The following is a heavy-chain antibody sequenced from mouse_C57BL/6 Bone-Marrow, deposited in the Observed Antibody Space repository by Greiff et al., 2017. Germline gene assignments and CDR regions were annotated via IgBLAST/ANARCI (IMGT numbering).Heavy chain of an antibody. CDR1: GFTFSDYG. V-gene: IGHV5-17*01. CDR3: ARGINGLGY. Sequence: EVKLVESGGGLVKPGGSLKLSCAASGFTFSDYGIHWVRQAPEKGLEWVAYISSGSSTIYYADKVKGRCTISRDNANNTLYLQMTSLRSEDTAMYYCARGINGLGYWGQGTSVTVSA. D-gene: IGHD2-4*01. CDR2: ISSGSSTI. J-gene: IGHJ4*01.